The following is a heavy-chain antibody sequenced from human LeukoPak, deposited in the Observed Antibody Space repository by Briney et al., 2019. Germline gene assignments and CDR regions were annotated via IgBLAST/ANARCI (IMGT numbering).Heavy chain of an antibody. J-gene: IGHJ4*02. Sequence: SETLSLTCTVSGGSISSSSYYWGWIRQPSGKGLEWIGSIYYSGSTYYNPSLKSRVTISVDTSKNQFSLKLSSVTAADTAVYYCARIVGALDYFDYWGQGTLVTVSS. D-gene: IGHD1-26*01. CDR2: IYYSGST. V-gene: IGHV4-39*01. CDR1: GGSISSSSYY. CDR3: ARIVGALDYFDY.